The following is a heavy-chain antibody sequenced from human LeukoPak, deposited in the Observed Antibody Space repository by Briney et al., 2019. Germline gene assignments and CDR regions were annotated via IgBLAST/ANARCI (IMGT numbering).Heavy chain of an antibody. Sequence: GGSLRLSCAASGFTFSSYSMNWVRQASGKGLEWVSYISSSSSTIYYADSVKGRFTISRDNAKNSLYLQMNSLRAEDTAVYYCARDLAVVVVSAFDIWGQGTMVTVSS. CDR3: ARDLAVVVVSAFDI. CDR1: GFTFSSYS. CDR2: ISSSSSTI. V-gene: IGHV3-48*04. D-gene: IGHD3-22*01. J-gene: IGHJ3*02.